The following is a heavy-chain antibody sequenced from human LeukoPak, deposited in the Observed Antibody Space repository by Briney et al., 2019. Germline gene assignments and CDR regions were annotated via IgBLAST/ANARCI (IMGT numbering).Heavy chain of an antibody. D-gene: IGHD2-15*01. CDR2: IFPGDSDT. Sequence: GESLKISCKGSEYSFATYWIGWVRQMPGQGLEWMGIIFPGDSDTRYSPSFQGQVTISADKSISTAYLQWSSLKASDTATYYCASEYCSGGNCYFDYWGQGTLVTVSS. CDR1: EYSFATYW. J-gene: IGHJ4*02. CDR3: ASEYCSGGNCYFDY. V-gene: IGHV5-51*01.